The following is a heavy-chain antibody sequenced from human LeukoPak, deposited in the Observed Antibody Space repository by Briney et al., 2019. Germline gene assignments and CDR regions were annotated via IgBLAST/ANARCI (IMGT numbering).Heavy chain of an antibody. D-gene: IGHD1-26*01. CDR3: ASHSGSYSNWFDP. CDR2: IGVGGGYI. J-gene: IGHJ5*02. Sequence: TGGSLRLSCTTSGFTFSSYAMSWVRQAPGKGLEWVSAIGVGGGYIYYADSVKGRFTISRDSSKNALYLQMNSLRADDTAVYYCASHSGSYSNWFDPWGQGTLVTVSS. CDR1: GFTFSSYA. V-gene: IGHV3-23*01.